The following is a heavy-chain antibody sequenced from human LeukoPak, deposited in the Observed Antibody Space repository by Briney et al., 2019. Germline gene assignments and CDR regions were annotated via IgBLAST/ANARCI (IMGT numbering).Heavy chain of an antibody. Sequence: GGSLRLSCAASGFTVSSNYMSWVRQAPGKGLEWVSVIYSGGSTYYADSVKGRFTISRDNSKNTLYLQMNSLRAEDTAVYYCASGSSSWYDRYGYYFDYWGQGTLVTVSS. V-gene: IGHV3-66*01. CDR1: GFTVSSNY. D-gene: IGHD6-13*01. J-gene: IGHJ4*02. CDR3: ASGSSSWYDRYGYYFDY. CDR2: IYSGGST.